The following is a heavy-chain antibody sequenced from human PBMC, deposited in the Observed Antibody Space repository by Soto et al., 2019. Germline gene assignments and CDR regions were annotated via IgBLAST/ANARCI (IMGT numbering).Heavy chain of an antibody. CDR1: GDSVSSNSAA. CDR3: ARGSSSWLNYYYYGMDV. J-gene: IGHJ6*02. CDR2: TYYRSKWYN. D-gene: IGHD6-13*01. Sequence: SQTLSLTCAISGDSVSSNSAAWNWIRQSPSRGLEWLGRTYYRSKWYNDYAVSVKSRITINPDTSKNQFSLQLNSVTPVDTAVYYCARGSSSWLNYYYYGMDVWGQGTTVTVS. V-gene: IGHV6-1*01.